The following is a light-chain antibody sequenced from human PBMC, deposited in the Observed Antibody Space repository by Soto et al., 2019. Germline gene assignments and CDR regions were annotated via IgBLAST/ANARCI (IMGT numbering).Light chain of an antibody. CDR3: QQYYSYPQT. Sequence: AIRMTQSPSSFSASTGDRVTITCRASQGISSYLAWYQQKPGKAPKLLIYAASTLQSGVPSGFSGSGSGTDFTLTISCLQSEDFATYYCQQYYSYPQTFGQGTRWIS. J-gene: IGKJ1*01. CDR1: QGISSY. V-gene: IGKV1-8*01. CDR2: AAS.